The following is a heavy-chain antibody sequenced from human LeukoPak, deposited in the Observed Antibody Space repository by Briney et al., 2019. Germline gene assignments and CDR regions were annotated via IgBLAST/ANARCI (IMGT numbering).Heavy chain of an antibody. CDR3: ARENGSTWGFFYYYYGMDV. Sequence: GGSLRLSCAASGFTFSNYWMSWVRQAPGKGLEWVANIKQDGSEKYYVDSVKGRFTISRDNAKNSLYLQMNSLRAEDTAVYYRARENGSTWGFFYYYYGMDVWGKGTTVTVSS. CDR2: IKQDGSEK. V-gene: IGHV3-7*03. CDR1: GFTFSNYW. D-gene: IGHD3-16*01. J-gene: IGHJ6*04.